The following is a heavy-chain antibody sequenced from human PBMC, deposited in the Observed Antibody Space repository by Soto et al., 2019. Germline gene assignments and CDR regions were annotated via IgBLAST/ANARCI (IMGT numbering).Heavy chain of an antibody. CDR3: ARTKRDIVVVVAAPHFDY. J-gene: IGHJ4*02. V-gene: IGHV4-59*01. Sequence: XETLSLTCTVSGGSISSYYWSWIRQPPGKGLEWIGYIYYSGSTNYNPALKSRVTISVDTSKNQFSLKLSSVTAADTAVYYCARTKRDIVVVVAAPHFDYRGQGTLVTVSS. CDR2: IYYSGST. CDR1: GGSISSYY. D-gene: IGHD2-15*01.